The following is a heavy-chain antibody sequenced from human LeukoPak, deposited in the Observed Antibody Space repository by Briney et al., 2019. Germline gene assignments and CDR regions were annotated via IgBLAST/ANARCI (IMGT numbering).Heavy chain of an antibody. D-gene: IGHD5-18*01. CDR1: GFFFSNSG. CDR3: ARDRSEDTYGIDY. Sequence: PGRSLRLSYAASGFFFSNSGMDWVRQAPGKGLEWVAVIWSDGSNEDYADSVKGRITISRDNFKNTLYLQMQSLRVEDTAVYYCARDRSEDTYGIDYWGQGTLVTVSS. J-gene: IGHJ4*02. V-gene: IGHV3-33*01. CDR2: IWSDGSNE.